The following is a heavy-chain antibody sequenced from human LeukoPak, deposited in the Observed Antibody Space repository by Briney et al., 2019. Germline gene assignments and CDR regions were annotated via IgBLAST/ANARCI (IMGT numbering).Heavy chain of an antibody. CDR1: GLTVGFKC. CDR3: ATRPDGNDVPYFDY. D-gene: IGHD5-12*01. J-gene: IGHJ4*02. V-gene: IGHV3-66*01. CDR2: IYSGCSS. Sequence: SGGSLRLSWAASGLTVGFKCMSWVRQAPGKGLEWVSIIYSGCSSYYADSVKGRFTVSRDTSKNTLYLQMNSLRAEDTAVYYCATRPDGNDVPYFDYWGQGTLVTVSS.